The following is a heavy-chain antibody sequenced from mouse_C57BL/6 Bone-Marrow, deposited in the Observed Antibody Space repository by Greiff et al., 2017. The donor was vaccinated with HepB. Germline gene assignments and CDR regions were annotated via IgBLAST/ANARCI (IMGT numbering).Heavy chain of an antibody. V-gene: IGHV1-22*01. J-gene: IGHJ4*01. CDR1: GYTFTSYW. D-gene: IGHD3-2*02. CDR2: INPNNGGT. CDR3: ARSPTAQATRAMDY. Sequence: EVQLQQPGAELVKPGASVKVSCEASGYTFTSYWMHWVKQRPGQGLEWIGYINPNNGGTSYNQKFKGKATLTVNKSSSTAYMELRSLTSEDSAVYYCARSPTAQATRAMDYWGQGTSVTVSS.